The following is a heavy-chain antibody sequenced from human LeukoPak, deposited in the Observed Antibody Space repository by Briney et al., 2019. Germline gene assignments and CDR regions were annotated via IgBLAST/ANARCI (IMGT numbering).Heavy chain of an antibody. Sequence: GGSLRLSCAASGFTFSSYAMSWVRQAPGKGLEWVSAISGSGGSTYYADSVKGRFTTSRDNPKNTLYLQMNSLRAGDTAVYYCARDSGYCSGGSCYHDAFDIWGQGTMVTVSS. V-gene: IGHV3-23*01. CDR3: ARDSGYCSGGSCYHDAFDI. CDR2: ISGSGGST. D-gene: IGHD2-15*01. CDR1: GFTFSSYA. J-gene: IGHJ3*02.